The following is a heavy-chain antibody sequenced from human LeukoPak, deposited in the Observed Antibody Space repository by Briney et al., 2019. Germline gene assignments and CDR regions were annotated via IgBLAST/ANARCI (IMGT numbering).Heavy chain of an antibody. J-gene: IGHJ4*02. D-gene: IGHD2-15*01. Sequence: KPGESLKISCKGSGYSFTSYWTGWVRQMPGKGLEWMGMIYPGDSDTRYSPSFQGQVTISADKSTSTASLQWSSLKASDTAMYYCARRLCSGGSCYYFDYWGQGTLVTVSS. CDR3: ARRLCSGGSCYYFDY. CDR1: GYSFTSYW. CDR2: IYPGDSDT. V-gene: IGHV5-51*01.